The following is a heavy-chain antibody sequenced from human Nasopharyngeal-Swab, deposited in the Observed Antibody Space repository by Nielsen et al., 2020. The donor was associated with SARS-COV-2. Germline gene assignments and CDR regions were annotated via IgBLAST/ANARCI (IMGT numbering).Heavy chain of an antibody. CDR1: GYTFTSYV. J-gene: IGHJ4*02. Sequence: ASVKVSLKASGYTFTSYVISWVRQAPGQGLEWMGWISAYNGNTNYAQKLQGRVTMTTDTSTSTAYLELRSLRSDDTAVYYCARDPPYYDSSAPWGFDYWGQGTLVTVSS. V-gene: IGHV1-18*01. CDR3: ARDPPYYDSSAPWGFDY. D-gene: IGHD3-22*01. CDR2: ISAYNGNT.